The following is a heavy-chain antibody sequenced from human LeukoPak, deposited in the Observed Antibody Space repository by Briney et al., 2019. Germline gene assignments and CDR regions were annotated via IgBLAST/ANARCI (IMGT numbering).Heavy chain of an antibody. CDR3: ARGSTIGNVLRFLERLLQPSTSFDP. J-gene: IGHJ5*02. CDR1: GGSFSGYY. V-gene: IGHV4-34*01. D-gene: IGHD3-3*01. Sequence: PSETLSLTCAVYGGSFSGYYWSWIRQPPGKGLEWIGEINHSGSTNYNPSLKSRVTISVDTSKNQFSLKLSSVTAADTAVYYCARGSTIGNVLRFLERLLQPSTSFDPWGQGTLVTVSS. CDR2: INHSGST.